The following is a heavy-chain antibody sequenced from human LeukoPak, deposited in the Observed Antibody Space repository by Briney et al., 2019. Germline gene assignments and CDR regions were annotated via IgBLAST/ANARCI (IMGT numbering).Heavy chain of an antibody. CDR2: ISWNSGSI. J-gene: IGHJ5*02. CDR1: GFTFDDYA. D-gene: IGHD3-10*01. Sequence: PGGSLRLSCAASGFTFDDYAMHWVRQAPGKGLEWVSGISWNSGSIGYADSVKGRFTISRDNAKNSLYLQMNGLRAEDTALYYCASELSYGSGSYYSSWGQGTLVTVSS. CDR3: ASELSYGSGSYYSS. V-gene: IGHV3-9*01.